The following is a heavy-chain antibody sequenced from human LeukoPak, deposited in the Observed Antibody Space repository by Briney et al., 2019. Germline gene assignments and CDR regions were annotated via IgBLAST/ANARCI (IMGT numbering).Heavy chain of an antibody. CDR1: GFTFSGSA. D-gene: IGHD4-17*01. J-gene: IGHJ3*02. CDR2: IRSKANSYAT. Sequence: GGSLRLSCAASGFTFSGSAMHWVRQASGKGLEWVGRIRSKANSYATAYAASVKGRFTISRDDSKNTAYLQMNSLKTEDTAVYYCAKDRGDDQSDAFDIWGQGTMVTVSS. V-gene: IGHV3-73*01. CDR3: AKDRGDDQSDAFDI.